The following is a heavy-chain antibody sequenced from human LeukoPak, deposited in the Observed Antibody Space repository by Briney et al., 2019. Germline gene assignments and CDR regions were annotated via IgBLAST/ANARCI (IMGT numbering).Heavy chain of an antibody. D-gene: IGHD5-24*01. CDR2: ISDAGSEK. J-gene: IGHJ4*02. Sequence: GRSLRLSCAASGFSFSNYGVHWVRQAPGKGLEWVAVISDAGSEKYYADSVKGRFTISRDNSKNTVYLQMNSLRPEDTAVYYCAKNVGRDGYNDYFDYWGQGTLVTVSS. V-gene: IGHV3-30*18. CDR3: AKNVGRDGYNDYFDY. CDR1: GFSFSNYG.